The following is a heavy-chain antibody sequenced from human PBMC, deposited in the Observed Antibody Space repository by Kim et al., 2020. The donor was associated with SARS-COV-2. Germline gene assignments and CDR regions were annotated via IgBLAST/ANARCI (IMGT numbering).Heavy chain of an antibody. CDR2: ISYDGSNK. CDR3: AKDRVAFWDWNDCGFDY. V-gene: IGHV3-30*18. J-gene: IGHJ4*02. CDR1: GFTFSSYG. D-gene: IGHD1-1*01. Sequence: GGSLRLSCAASGFTFSSYGMHWVRQAPGKGLEWVAVISYDGSNKYYADSVKGRFTISRDNSKNTLYLQMNSLRAEDTAVYYCAKDRVAFWDWNDCGFDYWGQGTLVTVSS.